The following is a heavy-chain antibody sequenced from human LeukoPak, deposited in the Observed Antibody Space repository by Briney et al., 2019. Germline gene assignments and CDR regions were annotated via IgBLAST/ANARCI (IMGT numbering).Heavy chain of an antibody. D-gene: IGHD1-1*01. V-gene: IGHV3-23*01. CDR1: GFTFSSYA. Sequence: GGSLRLSCAASGFTFSSYAMTWVRQAPGKGLEWVSAISGSGGSTYYADFVKGRFTISRDNSKSTLYLQMSSLRAEDTAVYYCAKVRTGTTTYFDYWGQGTLVTVSS. J-gene: IGHJ4*02. CDR2: ISGSGGST. CDR3: AKVRTGTTTYFDY.